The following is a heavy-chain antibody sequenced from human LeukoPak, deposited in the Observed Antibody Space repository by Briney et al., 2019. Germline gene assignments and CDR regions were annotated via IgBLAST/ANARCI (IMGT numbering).Heavy chain of an antibody. CDR3: AKVPREDYDFWSGYYIYFDY. CDR1: GFSFSAYN. V-gene: IGHV3-23*01. CDR2: ISGSGGST. J-gene: IGHJ4*02. D-gene: IGHD3-3*01. Sequence: GGSLRLSCAASGFSFSAYNMNWVRQAPGKGLEWVSAISGSGGSTYYADSVKGRFTISRDNSKNTLYLQMNSLRAEDTAVYYCAKVPREDYDFWSGYYIYFDYWGQGTLVTVSS.